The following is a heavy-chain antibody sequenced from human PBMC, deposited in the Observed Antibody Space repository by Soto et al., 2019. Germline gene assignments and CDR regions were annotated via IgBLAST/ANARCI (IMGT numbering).Heavy chain of an antibody. CDR2: ISNSGST. J-gene: IGHJ4*02. D-gene: IGHD5-18*01. CDR3: ACYVETDMGFDY. Sequence: QVQLQESCPGLVKPSQTLSLTCTVSGCSITSGGYYWSWIRQHPGKGLEGIGYISNSGSTYYNPALKSRVTISVVTSKNQFSLKLSSVTAADTAVYYCACYVETDMGFDYWGEGTMVTVSS. V-gene: IGHV4-31*03. CDR1: GCSITSGGYY.